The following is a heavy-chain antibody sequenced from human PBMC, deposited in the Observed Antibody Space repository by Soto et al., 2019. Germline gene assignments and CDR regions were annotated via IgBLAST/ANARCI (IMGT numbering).Heavy chain of an antibody. D-gene: IGHD3-16*02. Sequence: GGSLRLSCAASGFTFSSYAMSWVRQAPGKGLEWVSAISGSGGSTYYADSVKGRFTISRDNSKNTLYLQMNSLRAEDTAVYYCAKESRPHRRIMITFGGVIVSFDYWGQGTLVTVSS. V-gene: IGHV3-23*01. CDR3: AKESRPHRRIMITFGGVIVSFDY. J-gene: IGHJ4*02. CDR2: ISGSGGST. CDR1: GFTFSSYA.